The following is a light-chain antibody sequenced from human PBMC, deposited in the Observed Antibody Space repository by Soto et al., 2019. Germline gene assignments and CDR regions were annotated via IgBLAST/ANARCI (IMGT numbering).Light chain of an antibody. Sequence: DIQMTQSPSSLSASVGDRVTITCRASQGISSFLAWFQQKPGKAPKSLIYDASNLQNGVSSRFSGSGSDTHFTLTISSLQPEDFATYYCLQYHSYPASFGQGTRVEIK. J-gene: IGKJ1*01. V-gene: IGKV1-16*01. CDR1: QGISSF. CDR3: LQYHSYPAS. CDR2: DAS.